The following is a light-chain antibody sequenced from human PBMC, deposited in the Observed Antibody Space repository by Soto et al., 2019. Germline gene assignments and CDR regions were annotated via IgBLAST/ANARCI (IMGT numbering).Light chain of an antibody. CDR2: KAS. V-gene: IGKV1-5*03. Sequence: DIQMTQSPSTLSVSVGDRVTITCRASQSISSWLAWYQQKPGKVPNLLIYKASTLKSGVPSRFSGSGSGTEFTLTISSLQPDDFATYYCQQYYSYSWAFGQGTKVEIK. CDR1: QSISSW. J-gene: IGKJ1*01. CDR3: QQYYSYSWA.